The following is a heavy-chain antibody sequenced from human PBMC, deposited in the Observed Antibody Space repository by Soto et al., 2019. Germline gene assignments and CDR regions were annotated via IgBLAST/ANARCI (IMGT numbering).Heavy chain of an antibody. J-gene: IGHJ4*02. CDR3: ARAGEDSYGFLFDY. D-gene: IGHD5-18*01. Sequence: SETLSLTCTVSGGSISSGGYSWSWIRQHPGKGLEWIGYIYYSGSTYYNPSLKSRVTISVDTSKNQFSLKLSSVTAADTAVYYCARAGEDSYGFLFDYWGQGTLVTVSS. V-gene: IGHV4-31*03. CDR2: IYYSGST. CDR1: GGSISSGGYS.